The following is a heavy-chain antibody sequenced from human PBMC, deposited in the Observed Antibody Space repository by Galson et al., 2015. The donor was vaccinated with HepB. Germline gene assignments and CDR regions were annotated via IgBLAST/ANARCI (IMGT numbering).Heavy chain of an antibody. CDR2: MDTDGNKK. D-gene: IGHD2-2*01. J-gene: IGHJ4*02. CDR1: GFTFSRYW. V-gene: IGHV3-7*03. CDR3: ARSDMPGTIDY. Sequence: SLRLSCAASGFTFSRYWMNWVRQAPGKGPEWVAIMDTDGNKKYYGDSVKGRFTISRDNAKNSLFLQMSGLRAEDTAVYHCARSDMPGTIDYWDQGTLVTVSS.